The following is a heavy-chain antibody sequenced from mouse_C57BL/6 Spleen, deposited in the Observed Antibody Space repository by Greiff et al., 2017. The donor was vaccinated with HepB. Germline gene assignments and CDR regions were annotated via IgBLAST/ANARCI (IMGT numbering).Heavy chain of an antibody. CDR2: IYPGDGDT. J-gene: IGHJ2*01. CDR3: AVYGNYDY. D-gene: IGHD2-1*01. V-gene: IGHV1-82*01. Sequence: QVQLKESGPELVKPGASVKISCKASGHAFSSSWMNWVKQRPGKGLEWIGRIYPGDGDTNYNGKFKGKATLTADKSSSTAYMQLSSLTSEDSAVYFCAVYGNYDYWGQGTTLTVSS. CDR1: GHAFSSSW.